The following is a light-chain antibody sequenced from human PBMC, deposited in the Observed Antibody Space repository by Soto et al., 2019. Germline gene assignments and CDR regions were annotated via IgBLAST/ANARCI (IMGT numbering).Light chain of an antibody. Sequence: DIQMTQSPTSLSASVGDRVTITCRASQGISNFVAWYQQKPGKAPKLLIYAACTLQSGVPSRFSGSGSGTDFTLTINSLQPEDVATYSCQKYSSVPVFGPGTKVEIK. V-gene: IGKV1-27*01. CDR2: AAC. CDR3: QKYSSVPV. J-gene: IGKJ3*01. CDR1: QGISNF.